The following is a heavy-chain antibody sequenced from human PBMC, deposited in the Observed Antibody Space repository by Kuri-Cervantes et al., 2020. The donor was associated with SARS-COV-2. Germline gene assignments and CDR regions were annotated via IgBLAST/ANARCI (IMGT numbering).Heavy chain of an antibody. CDR2: VRGKANNYAT. J-gene: IGHJ4*02. V-gene: IGHV3-73*01. Sequence: LTISCTASGFTFGDYAMSWVRQGSGKGLEWVGRVRGKANNYATAYAASVKGRFTISRDDSKNMAYLQMNSLKTEDTAVYYCTTLIDYWGQGALVTVSS. CDR3: TTLIDY. CDR1: GFTFGDYA.